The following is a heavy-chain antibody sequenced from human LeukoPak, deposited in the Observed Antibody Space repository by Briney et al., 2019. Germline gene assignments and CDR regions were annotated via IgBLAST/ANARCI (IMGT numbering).Heavy chain of an antibody. CDR1: GYTFTGYY. J-gene: IGHJ4*02. CDR3: ARVSDSSSSDTYYFDY. D-gene: IGHD6-6*01. Sequence: ASVKVSCKASGYTFTGYYMHWVRQAPGQGLEWMGWINPNSGGTNYAQKCQGRVTMTRDTSISTAYMELSRLRSDDTAVYYCARVSDSSSSDTYYFDYWGQGTLVTVSS. V-gene: IGHV1-2*02. CDR2: INPNSGGT.